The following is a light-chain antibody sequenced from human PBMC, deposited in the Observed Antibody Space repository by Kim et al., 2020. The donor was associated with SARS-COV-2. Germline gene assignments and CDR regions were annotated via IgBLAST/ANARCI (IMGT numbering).Light chain of an antibody. CDR1: QSIGIN. CDR2: AAS. CDR3: HQYDNWLWT. J-gene: IGKJ1*01. Sequence: VSPGETATLSCRASQSIGINLAWYQQKPGQAPRLLILAASTRATGIPARFSGTGSGTEFTLTISSLQSEDFGVYFCHQYDNWLWTFGQGTKVEVK. V-gene: IGKV3-15*01.